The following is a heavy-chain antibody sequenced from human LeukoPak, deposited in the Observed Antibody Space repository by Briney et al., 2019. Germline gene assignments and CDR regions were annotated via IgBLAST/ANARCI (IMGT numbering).Heavy chain of an antibody. Sequence: PGGSLRLSCAASGFTFSSYWMHWVRQAPGKGLVWVSRINSDGSSTSYADSVKGRFTISRDNAKNTLYLEMNSLRAEDTAVYYCASFFLGSWYFDLWGRGTLVTVSS. V-gene: IGHV3-74*01. CDR2: INSDGSST. D-gene: IGHD7-27*01. J-gene: IGHJ2*01. CDR1: GFTFSSYW. CDR3: ASFFLGSWYFDL.